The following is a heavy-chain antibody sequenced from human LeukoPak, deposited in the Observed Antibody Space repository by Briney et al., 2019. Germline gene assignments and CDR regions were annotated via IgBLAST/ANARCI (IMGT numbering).Heavy chain of an antibody. CDR1: GGSISSGDYY. J-gene: IGHJ3*02. CDR2: IYYSGST. V-gene: IGHV4-30-4*08. Sequence: SQTLSLTCTVSGGSISSGDYYWSWIRQPPGKGLEWIGYIYYSGSTHYNPSLKSRVTISVDTSKNQFSLKLSSVTAADTAVYYCASPTIFGVASDAFDIWGQGTMVTVSS. CDR3: ASPTIFGVASDAFDI. D-gene: IGHD3-3*01.